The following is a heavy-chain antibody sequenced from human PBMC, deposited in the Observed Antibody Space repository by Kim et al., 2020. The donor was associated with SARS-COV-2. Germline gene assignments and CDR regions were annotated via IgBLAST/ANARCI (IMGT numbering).Heavy chain of an antibody. CDR2: IYYSGST. Sequence: SETLSLTCTVSGGSISSSSYYWGWIRQPPGKGLEWIGSIYYSGSTYYNPSLKSRVTISVDTSKNQFSLKLSSVTAADTAVYYCARNGGQWLVLGWFDPWGQGTLVTVSS. CDR1: GGSISSSSYY. J-gene: IGHJ5*02. CDR3: ARNGGQWLVLGWFDP. D-gene: IGHD6-19*01. V-gene: IGHV4-39*07.